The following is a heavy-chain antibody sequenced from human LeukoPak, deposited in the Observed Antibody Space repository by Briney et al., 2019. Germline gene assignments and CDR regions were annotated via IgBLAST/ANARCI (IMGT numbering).Heavy chain of an antibody. Sequence: GGSRRLSCAASGFTFSSYGMHWVRQAPGKGLEWVAVISYDGSNKYYADSVKGRFTISRDNSKNTLYLQMNSLRAEDTAVYYCAKAHSIAAALYYYYYYGMDVWGRGTTVTVSS. D-gene: IGHD6-13*01. CDR1: GFTFSSYG. J-gene: IGHJ6*02. CDR3: AKAHSIAAALYYYYYYGMDV. CDR2: ISYDGSNK. V-gene: IGHV3-30*18.